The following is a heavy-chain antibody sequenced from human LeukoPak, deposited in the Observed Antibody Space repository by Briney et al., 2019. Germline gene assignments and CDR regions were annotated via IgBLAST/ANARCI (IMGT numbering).Heavy chain of an antibody. CDR2: ISWNSGTR. V-gene: IGHV3-9*01. J-gene: IGHJ4*02. CDR1: GFIFDDYA. CDR3: AKAHNCLLFRGFDY. Sequence: GGSLRLSCAASGFIFDDYAMHWVRQAPGKGLEWVSGISWNSGTRGYVGSVKGRFTISRDNAKNSLFLQMNSLRAEDTALYYCAKAHNCLLFRGFDYWGQGTLVTVSS. D-gene: IGHD1-1*01.